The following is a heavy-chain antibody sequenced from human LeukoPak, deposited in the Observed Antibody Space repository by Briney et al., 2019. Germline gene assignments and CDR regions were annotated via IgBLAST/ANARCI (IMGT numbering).Heavy chain of an antibody. CDR1: GYTFTNYG. CDR3: ARGRPQYCGGDCLLDY. CDR2: ISAYNGNT. Sequence: ASVKVSCKASGYTFTNYGISWVRQAPGQGLEWMGWISAYNGNTNYAQKLQGRVTMTTDTSTSIAYMELRSLRSDDMAVYYCARGRPQYCGGDCLLDYWGQGTLVTVSS. D-gene: IGHD2-21*02. J-gene: IGHJ4*02. V-gene: IGHV1-18*03.